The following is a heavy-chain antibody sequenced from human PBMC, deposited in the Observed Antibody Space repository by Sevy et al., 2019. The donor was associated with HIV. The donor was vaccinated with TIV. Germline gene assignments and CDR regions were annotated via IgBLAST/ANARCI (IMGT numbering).Heavy chain of an antibody. V-gene: IGHV3-49*04. Sequence: SLRLSCAASGFTFGDYAMNWVRQAPGKGLEWVAFLQSKASGGTLHHAASVQGRFTISRDDSKNIAYLQMNDRKTEDTAVYYCTRWKGDPSIFDYWGQGALVTVSS. J-gene: IGHJ4*02. CDR2: LQSKASGGTL. CDR3: TRWKGDPSIFDY. CDR1: GFTFGDYA. D-gene: IGHD1-1*01.